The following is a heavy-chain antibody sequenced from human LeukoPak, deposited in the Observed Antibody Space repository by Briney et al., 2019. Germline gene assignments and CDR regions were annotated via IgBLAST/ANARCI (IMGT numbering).Heavy chain of an antibody. J-gene: IGHJ5*02. D-gene: IGHD3-10*01. CDR1: GGSISNYY. CDR3: ARGSVRGEFDP. Sequence: SETLSLTCTVSGGSISNYYWGWVRQPPGKALEWIGNNSPSLKSRVTISLDTSKNQFSLKLSSVTAADTAVYSCARGSVRGEFDPWGQGTLVTVSS. V-gene: IGHV4-59*01.